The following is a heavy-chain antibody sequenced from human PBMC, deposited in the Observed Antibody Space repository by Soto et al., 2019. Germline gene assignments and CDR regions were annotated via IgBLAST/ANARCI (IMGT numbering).Heavy chain of an antibody. Sequence: GASVKVSCKASGYTFTSYGISWVRQAPGQGLEWMGWISAYNGNTNYAQKLQGRVTMTTDTSTSTAYMELRSLRSDDTAVYYCARDLALYYYGSGSYTRRYYFDYWG. CDR2: ISAYNGNT. D-gene: IGHD3-10*01. CDR3: ARDLALYYYGSGSYTRRYYFDY. V-gene: IGHV1-18*01. CDR1: GYTFTSYG. J-gene: IGHJ4*01.